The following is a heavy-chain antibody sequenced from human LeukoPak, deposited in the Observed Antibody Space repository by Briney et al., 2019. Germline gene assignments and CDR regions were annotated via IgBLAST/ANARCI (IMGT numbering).Heavy chain of an antibody. J-gene: IGHJ4*02. CDR1: GFTFSSYS. Sequence: HPGGSLRLSCAASGFTFSSYSMNWVRQAPGKGLEWVSYISSSSSTIYYADSVKGRFTISRDNAKNTLYLQMNSLRAEDTAVYYCAKDSHYYDSDFDYWGQGTLVTVSS. CDR3: AKDSHYYDSDFDY. V-gene: IGHV3-48*01. D-gene: IGHD3-22*01. CDR2: ISSSSSTI.